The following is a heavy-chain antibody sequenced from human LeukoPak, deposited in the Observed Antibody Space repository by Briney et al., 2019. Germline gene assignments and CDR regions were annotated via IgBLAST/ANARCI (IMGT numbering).Heavy chain of an antibody. CDR3: AKLTGTTSGDDAFDI. V-gene: IGHV3-30*02. Sequence: GGSLRLSCAASGFTFSSYGMHWVRQAPGKGLEWVAFIRYDGSNKYYADSVKGRFTISRDNSKNTLYLQMNSLRAEDTAVYYCAKLTGTTSGDDAFDIWGQGTMVTVSS. D-gene: IGHD1-20*01. CDR1: GFTFSSYG. CDR2: IRYDGSNK. J-gene: IGHJ3*02.